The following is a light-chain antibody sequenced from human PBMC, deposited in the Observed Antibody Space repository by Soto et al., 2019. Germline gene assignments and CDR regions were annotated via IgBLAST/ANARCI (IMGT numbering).Light chain of an antibody. CDR1: QTISNY. CDR3: QQSYNTPIT. Sequence: DSQMTQSPSSLSASVGDRVTITCRASQTISNYLNWYQQKSGKAPKVLIYGASRLQSGVPSRFSGSGSGTDFTLTISSLQPEDFATYYCQQSYNTPITFGQGTRLEIK. CDR2: GAS. V-gene: IGKV1-39*01. J-gene: IGKJ5*01.